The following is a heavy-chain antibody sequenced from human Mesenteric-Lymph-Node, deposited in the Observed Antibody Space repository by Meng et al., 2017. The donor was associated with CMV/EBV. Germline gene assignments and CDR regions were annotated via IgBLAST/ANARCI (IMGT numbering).Heavy chain of an antibody. J-gene: IGHJ6*02. CDR3: ARDRVRYSDDYYYYGMDV. CDR1: GGSISSSNYY. V-gene: IGHV4-39*07. Sequence: SETLSLTCTVSGGSISSSNYYWGWIRQPPGKGLEWIGSVYHSGTNYYRPSPTSRVTISIDTSKNQFSLNLNSVTAADTAVYYCARDRVRYSDDYYYYGMDVWGQGTTVTVSS. D-gene: IGHD3-9*01. CDR2: VYHSGTN.